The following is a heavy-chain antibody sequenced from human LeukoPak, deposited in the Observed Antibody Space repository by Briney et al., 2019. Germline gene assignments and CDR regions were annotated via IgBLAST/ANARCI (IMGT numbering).Heavy chain of an antibody. D-gene: IGHD3-9*01. CDR3: ARVMEILTGYYNYMDV. V-gene: IGHV1-18*01. Sequence: ASVKVSCKASGYTFSSYGISWVRQAPGQGLEWMGWISADNGNTNYALKLQGRVTMTTDTSTSTAYMELRSLRSDDTAVYYCARVMEILTGYYNYMDVWGKGTTVTVSS. CDR1: GYTFSSYG. CDR2: ISADNGNT. J-gene: IGHJ6*03.